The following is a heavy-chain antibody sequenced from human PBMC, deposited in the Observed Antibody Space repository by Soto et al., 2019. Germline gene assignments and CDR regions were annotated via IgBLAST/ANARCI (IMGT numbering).Heavy chain of an antibody. CDR1: GGPISSGDYY. V-gene: IGHV4-30-4*01. Sequence: TLSLTCTVSGGPISSGDYYWSWIRQPPGKGLEWIGYIYYSGSTYYNPSLKSRATISVDTSKNQFSLKLSSVTAADTAVYYCARVGGFGATTIDYWGQGTLVTVSS. CDR3: ARVGGFGATTIDY. CDR2: IYYSGST. D-gene: IGHD3-10*01. J-gene: IGHJ4*02.